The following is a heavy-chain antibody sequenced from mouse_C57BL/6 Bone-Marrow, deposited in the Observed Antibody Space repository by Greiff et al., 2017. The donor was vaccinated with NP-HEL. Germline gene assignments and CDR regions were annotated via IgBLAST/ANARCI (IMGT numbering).Heavy chain of an antibody. D-gene: IGHD2-12*01. Sequence: QVQLKESGAELVRPGTSVKVSCKASGYAFTNYLIEWVKQRPGQGLEWIGVINPGSGGTNYNEKFKGKATLTADTSSSTAYMQLSSLTSEDSAVYFCAARGLRRTLYFDYWGQGTTLTVSS. V-gene: IGHV1-54*01. J-gene: IGHJ2*01. CDR2: INPGSGGT. CDR1: GYAFTNYL. CDR3: AARGLRRTLYFDY.